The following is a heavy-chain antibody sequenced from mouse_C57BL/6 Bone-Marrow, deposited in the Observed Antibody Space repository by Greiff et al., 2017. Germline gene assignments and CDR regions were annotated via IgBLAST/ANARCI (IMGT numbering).Heavy chain of an antibody. Sequence: QVTLKESGPGILQPSQTLSLTCSFSGFSLSTFGMGVGWIRQPSGKGLEWLAHIWWDDDKYYNPALKSRLTISKDTSKNQVFLKIANVDPAGTATYDCARIGGAQATDAMDYWGQGTSVTVSS. V-gene: IGHV8-8*01. CDR3: ARIGGAQATDAMDY. D-gene: IGHD3-2*02. CDR2: IWWDDDK. J-gene: IGHJ4*01. CDR1: GFSLSTFGMG.